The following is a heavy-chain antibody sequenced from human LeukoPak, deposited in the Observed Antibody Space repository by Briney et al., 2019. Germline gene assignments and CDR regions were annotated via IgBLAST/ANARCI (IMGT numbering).Heavy chain of an antibody. Sequence: SETLSLTCTVSGGSISTSNYYWGWIRQPPGKGLEWIGNIFYSGSTYYSPSLRSRVTISLDTSRNQFSLKLNSVTAADTAVYYCAKSNGYSLVDIWGQGTMVTVSS. CDR2: IFYSGST. CDR1: GGSISTSNYY. J-gene: IGHJ3*02. CDR3: AKSNGYSLVDI. V-gene: IGHV4-39*07. D-gene: IGHD5-12*01.